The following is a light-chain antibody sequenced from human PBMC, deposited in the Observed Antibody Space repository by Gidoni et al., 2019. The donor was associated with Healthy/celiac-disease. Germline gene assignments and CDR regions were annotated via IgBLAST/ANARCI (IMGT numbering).Light chain of an antibody. V-gene: IGKV1-39*01. CDR2: AAS. J-gene: IGKJ2*01. CDR3: QQSYSTPYT. Sequence: IQMTQSPSSLSASVGDRVTITCRASQSISSYLNWYQQKPGKAPKLLIYAASSLQSGVPSRFSGSGSGTDFTLPISSLQPEDFATYYCQQSYSTPYTFGQGTKLEIK. CDR1: QSISSY.